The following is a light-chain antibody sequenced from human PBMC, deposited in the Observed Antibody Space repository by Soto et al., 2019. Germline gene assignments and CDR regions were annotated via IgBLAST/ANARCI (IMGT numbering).Light chain of an antibody. CDR2: DNN. J-gene: IGLJ3*02. CDR1: SSNIGNNY. V-gene: IGLV1-51*01. Sequence: QSVLTQPPSVSAAPGQKVTISCSGSSSNIGNNYVSWYQQFPGTAPKLLIYDNNKRPSGIPDRFSGSKSGTSATLGITGLQTGDEADYYCSSYTSSSSNWVFGGGTKLTVL. CDR3: SSYTSSSSNWV.